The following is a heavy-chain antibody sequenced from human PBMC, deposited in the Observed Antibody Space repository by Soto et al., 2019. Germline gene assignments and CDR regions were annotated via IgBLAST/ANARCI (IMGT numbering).Heavy chain of an antibody. CDR1: GGAINSYY. CDR3: ARGQRFSDWFDP. J-gene: IGHJ5*02. D-gene: IGHD3-3*01. V-gene: IGHV4-4*07. CDR2: IYSSGGT. Sequence: SETLSLTCTVSGGAINSYYWTWIRQPAGKGLEWIGRIYSSGGTKYNPSLQSRVTMSLDTSKNQFSLRLTSVTAADTAVYYCARGQRFSDWFDPWGQGTLVTVSS.